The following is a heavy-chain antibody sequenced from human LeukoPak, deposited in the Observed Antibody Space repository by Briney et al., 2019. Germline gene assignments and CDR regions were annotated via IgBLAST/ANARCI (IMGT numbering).Heavy chain of an antibody. J-gene: IGHJ5*02. CDR3: ARTIFEVPNPYFDP. CDR2: IYNSGST. V-gene: IGHV4-30-4*07. Sequence: SETLSLTCAVSGDSISSGTSSWSWIRQPPGKGLEWIGFIYNSGSTYYNPSLKSRLTISIDRSKNQFSLNLTSVNAADTAIYYCARTIFEVPNPYFDPWDQGTLVTVSS. D-gene: IGHD3-3*01. CDR1: GDSISSGTSS.